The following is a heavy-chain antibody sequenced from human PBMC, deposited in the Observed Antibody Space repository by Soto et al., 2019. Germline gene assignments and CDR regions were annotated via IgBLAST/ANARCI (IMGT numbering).Heavy chain of an antibody. J-gene: IGHJ5*01. CDR2: IIPIYGTP. CDR3: VNQGPPRDRYCSSYSCYDGWFES. D-gene: IGHD2-2*01. CDR1: GGAFGTFA. V-gene: IGHV1-69*01. Sequence: QVQLDQSGPEVQKSGSSVKVSCKASGGAFGTFAISWLRQAPGQGLEWMGGIIPIYGTPHYAQIFKGRVTISADASTDTGKNEVTSPTSGETAVYFCVNQGPPRDRYCSSYSCYDGWFESWGQGTLVTVST.